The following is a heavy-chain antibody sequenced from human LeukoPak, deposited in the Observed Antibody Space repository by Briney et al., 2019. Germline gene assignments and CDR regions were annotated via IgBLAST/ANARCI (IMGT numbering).Heavy chain of an antibody. V-gene: IGHV4-34*01. CDR1: GVSFSGYY. CDR2: INHNGST. CDR3: ARHVGLTYYYGSGSYFFDY. Sequence: PSETLSLTCAVSGVSFSGYYWSWIRQPPGKGLEWIGEINHNGSTNYNPSLKSRVTISVDTSKNQFSLKLSSVTAADTAVYYCARHVGLTYYYGSGSYFFDYWGQGTLVTVSS. J-gene: IGHJ4*02. D-gene: IGHD3-10*01.